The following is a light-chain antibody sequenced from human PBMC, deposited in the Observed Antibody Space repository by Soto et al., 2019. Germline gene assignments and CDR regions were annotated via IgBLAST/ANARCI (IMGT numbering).Light chain of an antibody. CDR1: NSNIGSFA. Sequence: QSVLSQPPSASGTPGQRVTISCSGSNSNIGSFAVSWFQQLPGTAPKVLIFSTNQRPSGVPDRFSGSKSGTSASLAISGLQSEDEADYYCAAWDDRLKNGVFGGGTK. CDR3: AAWDDRLKNGV. J-gene: IGLJ3*02. V-gene: IGLV1-44*01. CDR2: STN.